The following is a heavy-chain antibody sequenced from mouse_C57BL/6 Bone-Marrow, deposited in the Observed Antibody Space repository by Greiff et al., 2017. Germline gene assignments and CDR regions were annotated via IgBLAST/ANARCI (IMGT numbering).Heavy chain of an antibody. CDR2: INPSDGGT. V-gene: IGHV1-53*01. Sequence: VQLQQPGTELVKPGASVKLSCKASGYTFTSYWMHWVKQRPGQGLEWIGNINPSDGGTHYNEKFKGKATLTVDKSSRTAYRQLSSLTSEDSAVYHCARLYGSSSWGQGTTLTVSS. J-gene: IGHJ2*01. CDR3: ARLYGSSS. CDR1: GYTFTSYW. D-gene: IGHD1-1*01.